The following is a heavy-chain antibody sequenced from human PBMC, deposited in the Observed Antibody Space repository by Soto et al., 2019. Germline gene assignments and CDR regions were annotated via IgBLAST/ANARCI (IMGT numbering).Heavy chain of an antibody. V-gene: IGHV3-23*01. CDR1: GFTFGSYA. CDR2: ISGSGGST. D-gene: IGHD3-9*01. Sequence: EVQLLESGGGLVQPGGSLRLSCAASGFTFGSYAMSWVRQAPGKGLEWVSAISGSGGSTYYADSVKGRFTISRDNSKNTLYLQMNSLRAEDTAVYYCAKEGHYDILTGYYIGHYFDYWGQGTLVTVSS. J-gene: IGHJ4*02. CDR3: AKEGHYDILTGYYIGHYFDY.